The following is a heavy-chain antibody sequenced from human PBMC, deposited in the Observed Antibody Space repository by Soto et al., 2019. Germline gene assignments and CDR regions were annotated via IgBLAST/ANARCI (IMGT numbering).Heavy chain of an antibody. J-gene: IGHJ4*02. CDR2: IYYSGST. D-gene: IGHD3-22*01. CDR3: ARDNKASSGYYYLLDY. CDR1: GGSVSSGSYY. Sequence: PSETLSLTCTVSGGSVSSGSYYWSWIRQPPGKGLEWIGYIYYSGSTNYNPSLKSRVTISVDTSKNQFSLKLSSVTAADTAVYYCARDNKASSGYYYLLDYWGQGTLVTVSS. V-gene: IGHV4-61*01.